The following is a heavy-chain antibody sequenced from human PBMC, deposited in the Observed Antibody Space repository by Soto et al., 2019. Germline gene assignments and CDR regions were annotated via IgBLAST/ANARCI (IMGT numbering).Heavy chain of an antibody. V-gene: IGHV5-51*01. J-gene: IGHJ3*02. CDR1: VYSFTSYW. D-gene: IGHD4-4*01. Sequence: GESLKISCKGSVYSFTSYWIGWVRQMPGKGLEWMGIIYPGDSDTRYSPSFQGQVTISADKSISTAYLQWSSLKASDTAMYYCARHMSGGDGYSNDAFDIWGQGTMVTVSS. CDR2: IYPGDSDT. CDR3: ARHMSGGDGYSNDAFDI.